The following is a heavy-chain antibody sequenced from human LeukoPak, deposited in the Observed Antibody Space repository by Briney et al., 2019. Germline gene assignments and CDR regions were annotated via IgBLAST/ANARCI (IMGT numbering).Heavy chain of an antibody. D-gene: IGHD1-7*01. CDR2: INDSGRT. CDR1: GGSFSNYY. J-gene: IGHJ6*03. CDR3: ARRWNYGRNYYIDV. Sequence: SEPLSLTCAVYGGSFSNYYWSWIRQPPGKGLEWIGEINDSGRTNYNPSLMSRVTVSVDTSKKQFSLRLTSVTATDTAVYDCARRWNYGRNYYIDVWGKGATVSVSS. V-gene: IGHV4-34*01.